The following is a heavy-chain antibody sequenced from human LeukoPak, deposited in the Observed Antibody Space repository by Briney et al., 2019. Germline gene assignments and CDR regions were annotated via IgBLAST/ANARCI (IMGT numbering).Heavy chain of an antibody. V-gene: IGHV3-48*03. CDR2: ISSSGSTI. J-gene: IGHJ6*04. Sequence: GGSLRLSCAASGFTFSSYEMNWVRQAPGKGLEWVSYISSSGSTIYYADSVKGRFTSSRDNAKNSLYLQMNSLRAEDTAVYYCANYYGSGALGRHGMDVWGKGTTVTVSS. CDR3: ANYYGSGALGRHGMDV. D-gene: IGHD3-10*01. CDR1: GFTFSSYE.